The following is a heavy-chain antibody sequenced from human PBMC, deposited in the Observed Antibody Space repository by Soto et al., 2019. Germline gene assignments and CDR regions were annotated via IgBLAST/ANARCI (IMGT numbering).Heavy chain of an antibody. D-gene: IGHD3-10*01. V-gene: IGHV4-59*01. J-gene: IGHJ6*03. Sequence: SETLSLTCTVSGGSISSYYWSWIRQSPGKGLEWIGYIYDSGSTNYNPSLKSRVTISVDTSKNQFSLKLSSVTAADTAVYYCARDRFGELYNYYMDVWGKGTTGTVSS. CDR3: ARDRFGELYNYYMDV. CDR2: IYDSGST. CDR1: GGSISSYY.